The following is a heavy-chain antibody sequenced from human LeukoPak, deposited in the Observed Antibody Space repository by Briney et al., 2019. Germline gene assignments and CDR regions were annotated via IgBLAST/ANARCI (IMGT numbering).Heavy chain of an antibody. CDR2: IYPGDSDT. J-gene: IGHJ4*02. V-gene: IGHV5-51*01. CDR3: ARQDSDILAGYFRFEY. D-gene: IGHD3-9*01. CDR1: GYSFTNYW. Sequence: GESLKISCKGSGYSFTNYWIGWVRQMPGKGLEWMGIIYPGDSDTIYSPSFQGQVTISADKSISTAYLQWSSLKASDTAMYYCARQDSDILAGYFRFEYWGQGTLVTVSS.